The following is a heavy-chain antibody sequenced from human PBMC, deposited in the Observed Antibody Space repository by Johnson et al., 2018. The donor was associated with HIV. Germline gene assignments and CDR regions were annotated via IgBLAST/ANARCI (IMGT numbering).Heavy chain of an antibody. V-gene: IGHV3-30*03. CDR2: ISSDGSNE. Sequence: QVQLVESGGGVVQPGGSLRLSCAASGFTVSSNYMSWVRQAPGKGLERVAFISSDGSNEYYADSVSGRFTISRDSSMRALYLQMNSLRAEDTAVYYCARGRGTMIVVGSAFDIWGQATLVTVSS. J-gene: IGHJ3*02. CDR3: ARGRGTMIVVGSAFDI. D-gene: IGHD3-22*01. CDR1: GFTVSSNY.